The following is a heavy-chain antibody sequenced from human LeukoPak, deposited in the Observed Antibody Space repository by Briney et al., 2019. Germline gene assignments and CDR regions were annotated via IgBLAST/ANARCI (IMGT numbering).Heavy chain of an antibody. CDR3: AGEVRSRITIFGVVPSGDWFDP. D-gene: IGHD3-3*01. CDR2: IYYSGST. CDR1: GGSVSSGSYY. Sequence: PSETLSLTCTVSGGSVSSGSYYWSWIRQPPGKGLEWIGYIYYSGSTNYNPSLKSRVTISVDTSKNQFSLKLSSVTAADTAVYYCAGEVRSRITIFGVVPSGDWFDPWGQGTLVTVSS. V-gene: IGHV4-61*01. J-gene: IGHJ5*02.